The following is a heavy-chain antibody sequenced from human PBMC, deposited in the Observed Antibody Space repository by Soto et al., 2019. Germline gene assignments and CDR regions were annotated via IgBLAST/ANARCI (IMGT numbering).Heavy chain of an antibody. D-gene: IGHD2-8*02. Sequence: QVQLQQWGAGLLKPSETLSLTCAVYGGSFSGYYWSWIRQPPGSGLEWIGEINHRGSTNYNPALKSRVTVTVDTSKNQFSLKLTSVTAADTAVYYCARDNGTGLFDYWGQGTLVTVSS. J-gene: IGHJ4*02. CDR1: GGSFSGYY. CDR3: ARDNGTGLFDY. V-gene: IGHV4-34*01. CDR2: INHRGST.